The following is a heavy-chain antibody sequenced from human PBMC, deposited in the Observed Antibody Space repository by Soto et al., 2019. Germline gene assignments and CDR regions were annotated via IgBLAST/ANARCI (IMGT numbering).Heavy chain of an antibody. V-gene: IGHV3-23*01. D-gene: IGHD3-9*01. CDR2: VSGAGITT. CDR3: AREGIRYFGH. J-gene: IGHJ4*02. CDR1: GFTLSNFA. Sequence: GGSLRLSCAASGFTLSNFAMSWVRQAPGKGLEWVSVVSGAGITTKYAASVKGRFTVSRDNSKNTLSLQLASLRVEDTGIYYCAREGIRYFGHWGQGTLVTVSS.